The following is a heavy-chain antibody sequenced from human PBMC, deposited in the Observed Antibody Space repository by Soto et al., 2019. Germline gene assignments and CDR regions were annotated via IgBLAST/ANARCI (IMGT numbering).Heavy chain of an antibody. CDR3: ARTHWQPDYLDGFDF. Sequence: ASVQVSCQTSGYTFTSHGISWLRSSAGRGLAWMGWISAYHGDTKYAQRVQDRVTMTTDTSTATAYIELRSLRVDDTAMYFCARTHWQPDYLDGFDFWGQGTPVTVSS. CDR2: ISAYHGDT. CDR1: GYTFTSHG. V-gene: IGHV1-18*04. D-gene: IGHD3-9*01. J-gene: IGHJ4*02.